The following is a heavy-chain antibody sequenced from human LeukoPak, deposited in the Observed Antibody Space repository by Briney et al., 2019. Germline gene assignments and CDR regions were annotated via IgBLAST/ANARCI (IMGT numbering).Heavy chain of an antibody. J-gene: IGHJ4*02. CDR1: GLTFTSYV. V-gene: IGHV3-23*01. CDR2: ISGSGDST. D-gene: IGHD4-17*01. CDR3: AKRGDGDKTAFDY. Sequence: GGSLRLSCAASGLTFTSYVINWVRQAPGKGLEWVSGISGSGDSTYYADSVKGRFTISRDNSKSTLYLQMNSLRAEDTAVYYCAKRGDGDKTAFDYWGQGTLVTVSS.